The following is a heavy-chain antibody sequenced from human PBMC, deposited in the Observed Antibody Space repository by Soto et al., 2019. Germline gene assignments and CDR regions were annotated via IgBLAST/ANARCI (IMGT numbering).Heavy chain of an antibody. D-gene: IGHD1-1*01. CDR3: ASGGYLGTTGTTGGFSDY. J-gene: IGHJ4*02. CDR1: GGTFSSYA. CDR2: IIPIFGTA. V-gene: IGHV1-69*12. Sequence: QVQLVQSGAEVKKPGSSVKVSCKASGGTFSSYAISWVRQAPGQGLEWMGGIIPIFGTANYAQKFQGRVTITADESTSTAYMELSSLRSEDTAVYYCASGGYLGTTGTTGGFSDYWGQGTLVTVSS.